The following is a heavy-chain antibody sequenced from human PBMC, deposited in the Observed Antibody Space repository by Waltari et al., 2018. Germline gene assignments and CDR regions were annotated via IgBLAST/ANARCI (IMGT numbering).Heavy chain of an antibody. D-gene: IGHD6-13*01. CDR1: GGTFSSYA. V-gene: IGHV1-69*05. J-gene: IGHJ6*02. CDR2: IIPIFGTA. CDR3: ARPGIAAAGTALYYYYGMDV. Sequence: QVQLVQSGAEVKKPGSSVKVSCKASGGTFSSYAISWVRQAPGQGLEWMGGIIPIFGTANYAQKFQGRVTITTDESTSTAYMELSSLRSEDTAVYYCARPGIAAAGTALYYYYGMDVWGQGTTVTVSS.